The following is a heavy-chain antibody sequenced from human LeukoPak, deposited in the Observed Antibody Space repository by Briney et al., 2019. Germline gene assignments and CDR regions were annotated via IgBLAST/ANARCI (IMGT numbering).Heavy chain of an antibody. Sequence: ASVKVSCKASGYTFSNYDITWVRQAPGQGLEWVGGISVHNDNTNCARKFQGRVTMTTDTSTSTAYMELRSLRSDHTAVYYCARGRDAGRKVGLSGIPLTDFDYWGQGTLVTVSS. CDR1: GYTFSNYD. CDR2: ISVHNDNT. D-gene: IGHD2-8*01. J-gene: IGHJ4*02. CDR3: ARGRDAGRKVGLSGIPLTDFDY. V-gene: IGHV1-18*01.